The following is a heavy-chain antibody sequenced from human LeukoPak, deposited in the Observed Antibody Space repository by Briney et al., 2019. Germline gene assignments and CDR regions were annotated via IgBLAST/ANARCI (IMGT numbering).Heavy chain of an antibody. CDR1: GFTFSSFG. Sequence: GGSLRLSCAASGFTFSSFGMHWVRQAPGKGLEWVAFIRFDGHNKYYADSVKGRFTISRDNSMNTLYLQMNSLRTEDTAVYYCTKVARYNWNDVGIFDAFDIWGQGTMVTVSS. CDR3: TKVARYNWNDVGIFDAFDI. V-gene: IGHV3-30*02. J-gene: IGHJ3*02. D-gene: IGHD1-20*01. CDR2: IRFDGHNK.